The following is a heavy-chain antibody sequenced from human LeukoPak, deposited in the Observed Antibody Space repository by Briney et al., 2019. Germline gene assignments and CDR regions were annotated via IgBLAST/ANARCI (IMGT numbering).Heavy chain of an antibody. CDR3: ARGTISRSYYDFWWDPFDP. CDR1: GYTFTGYY. V-gene: IGHV1-2*02. J-gene: IGHJ5*02. CDR2: INPNSGGT. D-gene: IGHD3-3*01. Sequence: ASVKVSCKASGYTFTGYYMHWVRQAPGQGLEWMGWINPNSGGTNYAQKFQGRVTMTRDTSISTAYMELSRLRSDDTAVYYCARGTISRSYYDFWWDPFDPWGQGTLVTVSS.